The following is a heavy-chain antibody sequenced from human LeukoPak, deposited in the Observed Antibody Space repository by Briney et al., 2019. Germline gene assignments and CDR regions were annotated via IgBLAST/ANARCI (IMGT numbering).Heavy chain of an antibody. CDR1: GFSLSSYW. CDR3: ARVVVVTAHFDY. D-gene: IGHD2-21*02. Sequence: GGSLRLSCAASGFSLSSYWMSWVRQAPGKELEWVANIKQDGSEKYYVDSVKGRFTISRDNAKNSLYLQMNSLRAEDTAVYYCARVVVVTAHFDYWGQGTLVTVSS. J-gene: IGHJ4*02. V-gene: IGHV3-7*01. CDR2: IKQDGSEK.